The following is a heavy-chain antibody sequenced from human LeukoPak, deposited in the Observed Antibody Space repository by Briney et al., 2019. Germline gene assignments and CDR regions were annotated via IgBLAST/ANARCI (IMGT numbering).Heavy chain of an antibody. V-gene: IGHV1-69*04. CDR1: GGTFSSYA. D-gene: IGHD3-10*01. J-gene: IGHJ5*02. Sequence: SVKVSCKASGGTFSSYAISWVRQAPGQGLEWMGRIIPILGIANYAQKFQGRVTITADKSTSTAYMELSSLRSEDTAVYYCARDLTYYYGSGSYPKFDPWGQGTLVTVSS. CDR3: ARDLTYYYGSGSYPKFDP. CDR2: IIPILGIA.